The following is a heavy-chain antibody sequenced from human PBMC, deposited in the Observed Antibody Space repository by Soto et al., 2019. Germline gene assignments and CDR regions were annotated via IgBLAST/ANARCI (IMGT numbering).Heavy chain of an antibody. J-gene: IGHJ3*02. D-gene: IGHD3-22*01. Sequence: SETLSLTCTVSGGSISGGGYYWSWIRQHPGKCLEWIGYIYYSGSTYYIPSLKSRVTIAVATSKNQFSLKLSSVTAADTEVYYCARERIYYYDSSGYYYQGAFDIWGQGTMVTV. V-gene: IGHV4-31*03. CDR2: IYYSGST. CDR3: ARERIYYYDSSGYYYQGAFDI. CDR1: GGSISGGGYY.